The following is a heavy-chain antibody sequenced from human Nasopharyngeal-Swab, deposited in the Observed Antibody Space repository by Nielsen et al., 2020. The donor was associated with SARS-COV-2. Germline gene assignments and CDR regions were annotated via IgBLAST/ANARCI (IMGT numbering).Heavy chain of an antibody. Sequence: GESLKISCVASGFTFSSYWMTWVRQAPGKGLEWVANIKEDGSEKYYVDSVKGRFTVSRDNAKNTLYLQMNNLRAEDAAIYYCVKGSDYWGQGTLVTVSS. V-gene: IGHV3-7*01. CDR2: IKEDGSEK. CDR1: GFTFSSYW. CDR3: VKGSDY. J-gene: IGHJ4*02.